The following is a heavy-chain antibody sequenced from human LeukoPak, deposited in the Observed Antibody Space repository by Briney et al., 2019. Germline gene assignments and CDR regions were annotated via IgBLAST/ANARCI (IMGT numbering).Heavy chain of an antibody. CDR1: GGSIGSYY. D-gene: IGHD3-16*01. CDR3: ARDVLSGFDY. CDR2: IYYSGST. Sequence: PSETLSLTCTVSGGSIGSYYWSWIRQPPGKGLEWIGYIYYSGSTNYNPSLKSRVTISVDTSKNQFSLKLSSVTAADTAVYYCARDVLSGFDYWGQGTLVTVSS. V-gene: IGHV4-59*01. J-gene: IGHJ4*02.